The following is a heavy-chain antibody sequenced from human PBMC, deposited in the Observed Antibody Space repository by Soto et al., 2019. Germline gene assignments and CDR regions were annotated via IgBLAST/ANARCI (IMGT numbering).Heavy chain of an antibody. CDR2: ISSSGSTI. Sequence: QVQLVESGGGLVKPGGSLRLSCAASGFTFSDYYMSWIRQAPGKGLEWVSYISSSGSTIYYADSVKGRFTISRDNAKNSLYLQMNSLRVEDTAVYYCARDGHCTNGVCFHYYYYYMDVWGKGTTVTVSS. D-gene: IGHD2-8*01. CDR1: GFTFSDYY. CDR3: ARDGHCTNGVCFHYYYYYMDV. V-gene: IGHV3-11*01. J-gene: IGHJ6*03.